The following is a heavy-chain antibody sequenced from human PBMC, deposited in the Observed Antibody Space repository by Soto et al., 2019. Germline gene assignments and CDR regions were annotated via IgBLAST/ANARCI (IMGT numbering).Heavy chain of an antibody. D-gene: IGHD4-17*01. Sequence: QVQLQESGPGLVNPSQTLSLTCTVSGGSISSGDYYWSWIRQPPGKGLEWIGYIYQSGSTYHNPSLKSRLTISADTSKNQFSLKLSSVTAADTAVYYCARDQAGYGVLASWGQGILVTVSS. CDR1: GGSISSGDYY. J-gene: IGHJ5*02. CDR2: IYQSGST. CDR3: ARDQAGYGVLAS. V-gene: IGHV4-30-4*01.